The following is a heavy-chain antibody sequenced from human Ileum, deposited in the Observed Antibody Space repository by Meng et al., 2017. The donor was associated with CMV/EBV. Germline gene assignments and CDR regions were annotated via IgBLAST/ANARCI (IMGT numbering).Heavy chain of an antibody. CDR1: GFTFSSYA. J-gene: IGHJ6*02. CDR3: ARRYCSSTSCYSLYYYYGMDV. D-gene: IGHD2-2*02. CDR2: IYSGGSST. Sequence: GESLKISCAASGFTFSSYAMSWVRQAPGKGLEWVSVIYSGGSSTYYADSVKGRFTISRDNSKNTLYLQMNSLRAEDTAVYYCARRYCSSTSCYSLYYYYGMDVWGQGTTVTVSS. V-gene: IGHV3-23*03.